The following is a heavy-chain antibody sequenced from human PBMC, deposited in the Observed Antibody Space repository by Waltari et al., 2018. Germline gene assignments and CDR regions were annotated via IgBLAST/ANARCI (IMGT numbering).Heavy chain of an antibody. CDR3: ARDVLERHSCFDY. CDR2: NKEDGSQK. J-gene: IGHJ4*02. CDR1: GFNCGSHW. V-gene: IGHV3-7*04. D-gene: IGHD1-1*01. Sequence: EVQLVESGGGLVQPGWSLRLSCAASGFNCGSHWMVCVGQAAGKGLDWGRQAPGKGREWVANNKEDGSQKYFGESVKGRFTISRDNAKNSLYLQMDSLRAEDTGVYYCARDVLERHSCFDYWGQGTLVSVAS.